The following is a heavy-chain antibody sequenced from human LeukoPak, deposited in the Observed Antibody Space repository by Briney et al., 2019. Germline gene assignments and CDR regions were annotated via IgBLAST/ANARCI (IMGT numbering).Heavy chain of an antibody. V-gene: IGHV1-2*02. J-gene: IGHJ3*02. CDR3: VRVGVLWFGELGVFDI. Sequence: ASVKVSCKASGYTFTGYYMHWVRQAPGQGLEWMGWINSNNGGTNYAQKFQGRVTMTRDTSISTAYMDLSRLKSDDTAIYYCVRVGVLWFGELGVFDIWGQGTVVAVSS. CDR1: GYTFTGYY. CDR2: INSNNGGT. D-gene: IGHD3-10*01.